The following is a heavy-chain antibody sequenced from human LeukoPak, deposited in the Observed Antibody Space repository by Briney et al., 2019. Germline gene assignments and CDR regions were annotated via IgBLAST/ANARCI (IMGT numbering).Heavy chain of an antibody. CDR2: IYYSGST. Sequence: SETLSLTCTVSGGSISSYYWSWIRQPPGKGLEWIGYIYYSGSTNYNPSLKRRVTISVDTSKNRFSLKLSSVTAADTAVYYCARTYYYDSRGYFHFDYWGQGTLVTVSS. D-gene: IGHD3-22*01. CDR1: GGSISSYY. J-gene: IGHJ4*02. CDR3: ARTYYYDSRGYFHFDY. V-gene: IGHV4-59*01.